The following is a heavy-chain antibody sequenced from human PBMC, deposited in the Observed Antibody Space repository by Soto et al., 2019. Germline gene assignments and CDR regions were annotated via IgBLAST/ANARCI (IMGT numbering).Heavy chain of an antibody. CDR2: ISSSSSTI. CDR1: GFTFSSYS. Sequence: EVQLVESGGGLVQPGGSLRLSCAASGFTFSSYSMNWVRQAPGKGLEWVSYISSSSSTIYYADSVKGRFTISRDNAKNSLYLQMNSLRDEDTAVYYCARDRAGTTYAKGDDAFDIWGQGTMVTVSS. J-gene: IGHJ3*02. D-gene: IGHD1-7*01. V-gene: IGHV3-48*02. CDR3: ARDRAGTTYAKGDDAFDI.